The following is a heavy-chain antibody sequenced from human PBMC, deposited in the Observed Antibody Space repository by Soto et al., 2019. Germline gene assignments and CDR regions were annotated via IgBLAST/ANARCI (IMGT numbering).Heavy chain of an antibody. V-gene: IGHV4-31*03. Sequence: SETLSLTCTVSGGSISRGGYYWSWIRQHPGKGLEWIGYIYYSGSTYYNPSLKSRVTISVDTSKNQFSLKLSSVTAADTAVYYCARDGSGSASFYYYYYGMDGWGQGTTVTVSS. D-gene: IGHD3-10*01. J-gene: IGHJ6*02. CDR1: GGSISRGGYY. CDR3: ARDGSGSASFYYYYYGMDG. CDR2: IYYSGST.